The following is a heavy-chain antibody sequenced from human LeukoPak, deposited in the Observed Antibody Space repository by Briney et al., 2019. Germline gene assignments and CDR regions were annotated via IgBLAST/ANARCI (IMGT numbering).Heavy chain of an antibody. Sequence: GGSLRLSCAASGFTFSTYDMHWVRQAPGKGLEWLSYISISGSTKYYADSVKGRFTISRDNAKNSLNLQMNSLSAEDTAVYYCARASGSSHFDYWGQGTLVTVSS. CDR3: ARASGSSHFDY. D-gene: IGHD3-10*01. J-gene: IGHJ4*02. CDR2: ISISGSTK. CDR1: GFTFSTYD. V-gene: IGHV3-48*03.